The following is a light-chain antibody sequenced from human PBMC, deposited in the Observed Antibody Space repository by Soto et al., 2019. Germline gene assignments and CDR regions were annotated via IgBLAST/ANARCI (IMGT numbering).Light chain of an antibody. Sequence: DIQMTQSPSSVSASVGDRVTITFRASQGSSSWLAWYQQKPGKAPKLLIYAASSLQSGVPSRFRGSGPGTDVTLTISSLQPEDFATYYCQQANSFPITCGQGTRREIK. V-gene: IGKV1-12*01. CDR2: AAS. CDR1: QGSSSW. J-gene: IGKJ5*01. CDR3: QQANSFPIT.